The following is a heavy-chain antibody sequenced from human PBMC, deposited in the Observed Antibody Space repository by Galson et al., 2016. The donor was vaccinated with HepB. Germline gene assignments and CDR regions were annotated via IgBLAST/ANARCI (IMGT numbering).Heavy chain of an antibody. CDR3: ARFGGSLGMDV. J-gene: IGHJ6*02. Sequence: SLRLSCAASGFTFSDFGMHWVRQAPGKGLEWVALIWYDGSNKHYAVSVKGRFTISRDNSKNTLYLQMNSLTAEDTAVYYCARFGGSLGMDVWGQGTTVTVSS. D-gene: IGHD2-15*01. V-gene: IGHV3-33*01. CDR1: GFTFSDFG. CDR2: IWYDGSNK.